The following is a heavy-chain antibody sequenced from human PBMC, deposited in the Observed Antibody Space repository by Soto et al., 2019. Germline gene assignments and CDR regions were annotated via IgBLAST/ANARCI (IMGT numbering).Heavy chain of an antibody. Sequence: PGGSLRLSCTASGFTFGDYAMSWFRQAPGKGLEWVGFIRSKAYGGTTEYAASVKGRFTISRDDSKSIAYLQMNSLKTEDTAVYYCTSSEYYDFWSGYPVDYYYGMDVWGQGTTVTAP. J-gene: IGHJ6*02. V-gene: IGHV3-49*03. CDR1: GFTFGDYA. CDR2: IRSKAYGGTT. D-gene: IGHD3-3*01. CDR3: TSSEYYDFWSGYPVDYYYGMDV.